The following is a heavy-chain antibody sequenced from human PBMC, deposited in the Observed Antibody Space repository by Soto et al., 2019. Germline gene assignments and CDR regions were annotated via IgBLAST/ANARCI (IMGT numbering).Heavy chain of an antibody. CDR2: IWYDGRHI. J-gene: IGHJ4*02. D-gene: IGHD3-16*01. CDR1: GFIFSTYA. Sequence: QVQLVESGGGVVQPGRSLRLSCAASGFIFSTYAMHWVRQTPGKGLEWVAIIWYDGRHIYYADSVKGRFTISRDNSKNALYLQMNSLRAEDTAVYYCARGVYDYVWGSGYWGQGTLVTVSS. V-gene: IGHV3-33*01. CDR3: ARGVYDYVWGSGY.